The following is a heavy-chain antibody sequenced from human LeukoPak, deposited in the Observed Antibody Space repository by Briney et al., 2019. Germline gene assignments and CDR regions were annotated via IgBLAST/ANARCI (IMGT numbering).Heavy chain of an antibody. Sequence: ASVKVSCKASGYTFTSYGISWVRQAPGQGLEWMGWISAYNGKTNYAQKLQGRVTMTTDTSTSTAYMELRSLRSDDTAVYYCARGTMVRGVIYWFDPWGQGTLVTVSS. CDR2: ISAYNGKT. CDR3: ARGTMVRGVIYWFDP. D-gene: IGHD3-10*01. J-gene: IGHJ5*02. CDR1: GYTFTSYG. V-gene: IGHV1-18*04.